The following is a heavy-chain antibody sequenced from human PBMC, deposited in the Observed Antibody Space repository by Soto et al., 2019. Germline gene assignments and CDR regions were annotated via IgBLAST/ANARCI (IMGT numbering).Heavy chain of an antibody. V-gene: IGHV1-69*13. J-gene: IGHJ6*02. CDR3: ARSIGVGYYYYGMDV. CDR1: GGTFSSYA. CDR2: IIPIFGTA. Sequence: VASVKVSCKASGGTFSSYAISWVRQAPGQGLEWMGGIIPIFGTANYAQKFQGRVTITADESTSTAYMELSSPRSEDTAVYYCARSIGVGYYYYGMDVWGQGTTVTVSS. D-gene: IGHD3-10*01.